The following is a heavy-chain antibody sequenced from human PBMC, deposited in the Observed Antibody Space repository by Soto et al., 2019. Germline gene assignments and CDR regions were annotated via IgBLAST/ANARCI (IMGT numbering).Heavy chain of an antibody. CDR2: TYYRSKWYN. CDR3: AREGTEDYYYYYGMDV. CDR1: GDSVSSNSAA. V-gene: IGHV6-1*01. Sequence: SQTLSLACAISGDSVSSNSAAWNWIRQSPSRGLEWLGRTYYRSKWYNDYAVSVKSRITINPDTSKNQFSLQLNSVTPEDTAVYYCAREGTEDYYYYYGMDVWGQGTTVTVSS. D-gene: IGHD1-1*01. J-gene: IGHJ6*02.